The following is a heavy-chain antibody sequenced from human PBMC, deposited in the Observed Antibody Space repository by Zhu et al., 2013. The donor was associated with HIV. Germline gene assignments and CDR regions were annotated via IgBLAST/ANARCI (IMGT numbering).Heavy chain of an antibody. J-gene: IGHJ3*02. CDR2: ISALSGNT. CDR1: GYTFTNYG. D-gene: IGHD3-22*01. Sequence: QVQLLQSGAEVKKPGASVRVSCKASGYTFTNYGISWVRQAPGQGLEWMGWISALSGNTNYAQKSQGRVTMTTDTSTTTAYMEMRSLRSEDTAVYYCAGSGDYEMGAFDIWGQGTMVTVSS. CDR3: AGSGDYEMGAFDI. V-gene: IGHV1-18*01.